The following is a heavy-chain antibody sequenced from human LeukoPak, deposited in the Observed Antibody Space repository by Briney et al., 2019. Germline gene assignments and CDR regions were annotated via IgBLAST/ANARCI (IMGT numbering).Heavy chain of an antibody. Sequence: PGGSLRLSCEVSGFTLSTYWMSWVRQAPGKGLEWVANIKEDGSEKNYVDSVRGGFTISRDNAKNSLFLQMNSLRAEDTAVYYCSRHEIYSGSNRLWGQGTLVTVSS. CDR2: IKEDGSEK. D-gene: IGHD5-12*01. CDR1: GFTLSTYW. CDR3: SRHEIYSGSNRL. J-gene: IGHJ4*02. V-gene: IGHV3-7*01.